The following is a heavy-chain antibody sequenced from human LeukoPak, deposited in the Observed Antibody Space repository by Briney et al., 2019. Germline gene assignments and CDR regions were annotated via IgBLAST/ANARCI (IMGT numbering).Heavy chain of an antibody. V-gene: IGHV1-18*04. D-gene: IGHD2-2*01. Sequence: ASVKVSCKASGYTFTSYYMHWVRQAPGQGLEWMGWISAYNGNTNYAQKLQGRVTMTTDTSTSTAYMELRSLRSDDTAVYYCARVRSPPIVVVPAAIIDYWGQGTLVTVSS. CDR2: ISAYNGNT. CDR3: ARVRSPPIVVVPAAIIDY. J-gene: IGHJ4*02. CDR1: GYTFTSYY.